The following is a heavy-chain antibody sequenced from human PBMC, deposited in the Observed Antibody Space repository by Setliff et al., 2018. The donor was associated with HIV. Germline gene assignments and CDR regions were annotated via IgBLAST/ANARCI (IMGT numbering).Heavy chain of an antibody. D-gene: IGHD3-22*01. CDR2: IYPGDSDT. Sequence: GESLKISCKGSGYSFTSYWIGLVRQMPGKGLEWMGIIYPGDSDTRYSPPFQGQVTISADKSISTAYLQWSSLKASDTAMYYCASSYYYDSSGYPWAFDIWGQGTMVTVSS. CDR1: GYSFTSYW. V-gene: IGHV5-51*01. J-gene: IGHJ3*02. CDR3: ASSYYYDSSGYPWAFDI.